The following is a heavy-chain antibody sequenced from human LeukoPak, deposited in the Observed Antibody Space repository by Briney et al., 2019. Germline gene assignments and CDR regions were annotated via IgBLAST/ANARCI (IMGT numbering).Heavy chain of an antibody. CDR3: AREITVTTICRFDP. CDR2: VSHDGVYQ. CDR1: GFTFSRYS. V-gene: IGHV3-30*04. Sequence: PGVSLRLSCPASGFTFSRYSMHWVRQAPGKGREWVAVVSHDGVYQAYADSVKGRFSIARDNSHNTLDLQINNLRSEDTAVHFCAREITVTTICRFDPWGQGTLVTVSS. D-gene: IGHD4-17*01. J-gene: IGHJ5*02.